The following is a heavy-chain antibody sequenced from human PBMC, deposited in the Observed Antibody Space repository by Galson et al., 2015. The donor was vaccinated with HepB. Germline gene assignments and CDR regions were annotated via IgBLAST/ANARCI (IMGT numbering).Heavy chain of an antibody. D-gene: IGHD3-9*01. CDR2: ISGYNGNR. CDR1: GYTFTSYY. V-gene: IGHV1-18*04. Sequence: SVKVSCKASGYTFTSYYMHWVRQAPGQGLEWMGWISGYNGNREYAQNFQGRVTMTTDTSTSTAYMELRSLRSDDTAVYYCARATYDILTGYFVSDYYGMDVWGQGTTVTVSS. J-gene: IGHJ6*02. CDR3: ARATYDILTGYFVSDYYGMDV.